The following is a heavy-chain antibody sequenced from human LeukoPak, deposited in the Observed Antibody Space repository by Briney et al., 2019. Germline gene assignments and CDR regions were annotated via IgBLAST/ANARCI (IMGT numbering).Heavy chain of an antibody. D-gene: IGHD6-6*01. CDR2: ISGSGGST. J-gene: IGHJ6*02. V-gene: IGHV3-23*01. CDR3: ASRIAARTRYYYGMDV. Sequence: GGSLRLSCAASGFTFSSYAMSWVRQAPGKGLEWVSAISGSGGSTYYADSVKGRFTISRDNSKNTLYLQVNSLRAEDTAVYYCASRIAARTRYYYGMDVWGQGTTVTVSS. CDR1: GFTFSSYA.